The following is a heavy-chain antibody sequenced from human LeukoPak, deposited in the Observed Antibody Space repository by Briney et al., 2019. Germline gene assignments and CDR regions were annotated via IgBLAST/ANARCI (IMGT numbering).Heavy chain of an antibody. J-gene: IGHJ4*02. D-gene: IGHD6-6*01. V-gene: IGHV3-23*01. CDR1: GFTFSSYA. CDR2: ISGSGGST. Sequence: GGSLRLSCAASGFTFSSYAMSWVRHAPGKGLEWVSAISGSGGSTYYADSVKGRFTISRDNSKNTLYLQMNSLRAEDTAVYYCAKVYSSSIRRPYFDYWGQGTLVTVSS. CDR3: AKVYSSSIRRPYFDY.